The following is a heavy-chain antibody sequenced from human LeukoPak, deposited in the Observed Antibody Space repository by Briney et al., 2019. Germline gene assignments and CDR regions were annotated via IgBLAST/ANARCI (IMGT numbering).Heavy chain of an antibody. CDR3: ARTYSSSWYGGGAFDI. J-gene: IGHJ3*02. V-gene: IGHV4-39*07. D-gene: IGHD6-13*01. CDR2: IYYSGST. CDR1: GGSISSSSYY. Sequence: SETLSLTCTVSGGSISSSSYYWGWIRQPPGKGLEWLGSIYYSGSTYYNPSLKSRVTISVDTSKNQFSLKLSSVTAADTAVYYCARTYSSSWYGGGAFDIWGQGTMVTVSS.